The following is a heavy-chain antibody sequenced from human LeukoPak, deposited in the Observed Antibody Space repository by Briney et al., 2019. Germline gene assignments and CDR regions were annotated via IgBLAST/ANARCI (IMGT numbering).Heavy chain of an antibody. CDR3: AKDLSYYDSSGYY. V-gene: IGHV3-23*01. Sequence: GGSLRLSCAASGFTFSSYAMSWVRQAPGKGLEWVSAISGSGGSTYYADSAKGRFTISRDNSKNTLYLQMNSLRAEDTAVYYCAKDLSYYDSSGYYWGQGTLVTVSS. CDR2: ISGSGGST. CDR1: GFTFSSYA. D-gene: IGHD3-22*01. J-gene: IGHJ4*02.